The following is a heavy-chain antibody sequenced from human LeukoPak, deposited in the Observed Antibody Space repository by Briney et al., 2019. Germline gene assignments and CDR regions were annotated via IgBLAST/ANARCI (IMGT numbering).Heavy chain of an antibody. CDR1: GYSFSVGYF. D-gene: IGHD3-16*01. J-gene: IGHJ4*02. Sequence: SETLSLTCGISGYSFSVGYFWGWVRQSPGKGLEWIGSFYHGGTTYYNPSLKTRVTMSVDTSKNQFSLRLTSVTAADTAVYYCARGLPVPEAIGALGFDYWGRGTLVAVSS. CDR3: ARGLPVPEAIGALGFDY. V-gene: IGHV4-38-2*01. CDR2: FYHGGTT.